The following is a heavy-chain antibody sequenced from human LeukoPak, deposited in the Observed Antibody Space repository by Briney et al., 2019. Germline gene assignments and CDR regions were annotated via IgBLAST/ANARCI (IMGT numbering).Heavy chain of an antibody. CDR2: IYYSGST. CDR1: GGSISSSSNY. CDR3: ARAYYYDSSGYYHA. J-gene: IGHJ5*02. D-gene: IGHD3-22*01. Sequence: SETLSLTCTVSGGSISSSSNYWGWIRQPPGKGLEWIGSIYYSGSTYYNPSLKSRVTISVDTSKNQFSLKLSSVTAADTAVYYCARAYYYDSSGYYHAWGQGTLVTVSS. V-gene: IGHV4-39*01.